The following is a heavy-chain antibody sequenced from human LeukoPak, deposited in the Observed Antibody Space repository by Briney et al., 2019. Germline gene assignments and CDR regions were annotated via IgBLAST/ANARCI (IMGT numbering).Heavy chain of an antibody. V-gene: IGHV1-2*02. Sequence: ASVKVSCKASGDTFTDYYMHWVRQAPGQGLEWMGWINPNNGGTTYAQNFQGRVTMTRDTSISTAYMELSRLRSGDSAIYYCTRDHCSFANCYEDYYYGMDVWGQGTTVTVSS. CDR2: INPNNGGT. J-gene: IGHJ6*02. CDR3: TRDHCSFANCYEDYYYGMDV. CDR1: GDTFTDYY. D-gene: IGHD2-2*01.